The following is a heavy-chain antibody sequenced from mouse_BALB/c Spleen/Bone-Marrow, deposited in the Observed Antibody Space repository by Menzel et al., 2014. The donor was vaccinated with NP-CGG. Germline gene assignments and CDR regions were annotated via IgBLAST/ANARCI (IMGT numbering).Heavy chain of an antibody. CDR1: GYAFSSYW. CDR3: ARLDGYYPYYAMDY. CDR2: IYPGDGDT. D-gene: IGHD2-3*01. J-gene: IGHJ4*01. V-gene: IGHV1-80*01. Sequence: QVQLQQSGAELVRPGSSVKISCKASGYAFSSYWMNWVKQRPGQGLEWIGQIYPGDGDTNYNGKFKGKATLTADKSSSXAYMQLSSLTSEDSAVYFCARLDGYYPYYAMDYWGQGTSVTVSS.